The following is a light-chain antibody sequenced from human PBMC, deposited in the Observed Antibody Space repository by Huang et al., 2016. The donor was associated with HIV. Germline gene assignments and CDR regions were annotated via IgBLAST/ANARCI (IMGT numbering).Light chain of an antibody. CDR2: WAS. J-gene: IGKJ1*01. CDR3: QQYFSTPA. CDR1: QSVLDRSNRKNY. V-gene: IGKV4-1*01. Sequence: DIVMTQSPDSLPVSLGERATINCKSSQSVLDRSNRKNYLAWYQQKPGQAPKLLLSWASVREAGVHDRVRGSGSGTDLTLTIDDLQAEDVAVYYCQQYFSTPAFGQGTNVDI.